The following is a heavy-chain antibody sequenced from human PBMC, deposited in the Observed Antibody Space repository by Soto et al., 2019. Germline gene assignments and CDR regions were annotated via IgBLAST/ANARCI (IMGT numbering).Heavy chain of an antibody. CDR2: IKTKTDGGTT. CDR1: GFTFSNAW. D-gene: IGHD3-10*01. Sequence: EVRLVESGGGLVKPGGSLRVSCAASGFTFSNAWMNWVRQAPGKGLEWVGLIKTKTDGGTTDFAAPVKGRFTISRDDSENTLYLQLNSLKIEDTAVDYCTRYRAGFYFDYWGQGTLVTVSS. CDR3: TRYRAGFYFDY. J-gene: IGHJ4*02. V-gene: IGHV3-15*07.